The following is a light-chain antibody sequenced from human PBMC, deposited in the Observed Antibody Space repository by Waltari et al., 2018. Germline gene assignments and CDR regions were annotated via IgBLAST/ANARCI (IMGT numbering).Light chain of an antibody. CDR3: HSRDTISTRV. CDR1: SPRRYN. V-gene: IGLV3-19*01. Sequence: SSELTQDPAVSVALGQTVRITCQGDSPRRYNLSWYQQRPGQAPVLVLYGQNNRPSGIPDRFSGSASGNTASLTITGTQAEDEADYYCHSRDTISTRVFGGGTRLTV. J-gene: IGLJ3*02. CDR2: GQN.